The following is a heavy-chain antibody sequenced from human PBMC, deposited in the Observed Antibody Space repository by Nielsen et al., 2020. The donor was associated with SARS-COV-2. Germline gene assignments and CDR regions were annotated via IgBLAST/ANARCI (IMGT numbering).Heavy chain of an antibody. Sequence: GGSLRLSCAASGFTFSSYAMHWVRQAPGKGLEWVAVISYDGSNKYYADSVKGRFTISRDNSKNSLYLQMNSLRAEDTAVYYCARHCGGDCGRDYWGQGTLVTVSS. J-gene: IGHJ4*02. V-gene: IGHV3-30-3*01. CDR3: ARHCGGDCGRDY. CDR2: ISYDGSNK. D-gene: IGHD2-21*02. CDR1: GFTFSSYA.